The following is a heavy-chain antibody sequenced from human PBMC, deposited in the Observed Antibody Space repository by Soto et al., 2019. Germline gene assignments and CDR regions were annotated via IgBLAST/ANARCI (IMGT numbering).Heavy chain of an antibody. D-gene: IGHD3-10*01. CDR3: VRDLDGSGAYYTDF. CDR2: ISAYKTNI. J-gene: IGHJ4*02. Sequence: GASVKVSCKASGCTFPNYGITWVRQAPGQGLEWMGWISAYKTNIKYAQKFQGRVTLTTDTSTSTAYMELRSLRSDDTAIYYCVRDLDGSGAYYTDFWGQGTLVTVSS. V-gene: IGHV1-18*01. CDR1: GCTFPNYG.